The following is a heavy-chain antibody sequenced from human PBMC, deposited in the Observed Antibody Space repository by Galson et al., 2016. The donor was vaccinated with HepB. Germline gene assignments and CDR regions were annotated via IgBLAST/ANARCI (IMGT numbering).Heavy chain of an antibody. J-gene: IGHJ4*02. CDR3: ARRPPSSSFDY. D-gene: IGHD6-13*01. CDR2: IYPADSDT. CDR1: GYSFANYW. V-gene: IGHV5-51*01. Sequence: QSGAEVKKPGESLKISCKGSGYSFANYWIGWVRQMPGKGLEWMGVIYPADSDTRYSPSFQGQVTISADKSISTAYLQWSSLKASDTAMYYCARRPPSSSFDYWGQGTLVTVSS.